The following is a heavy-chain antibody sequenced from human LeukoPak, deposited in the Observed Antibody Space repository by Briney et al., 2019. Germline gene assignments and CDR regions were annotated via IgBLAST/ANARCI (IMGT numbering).Heavy chain of an antibody. CDR3: ASSDDFWSGYYYFDY. CDR2: IYSGGST. D-gene: IGHD3-3*01. J-gene: IGHJ4*02. CDR1: RFTVSSNY. V-gene: IGHV3-53*01. Sequence: GGSLRLSCAASRFTVSSNYMSWIRQAPGKGLELVSVIYSGGSTYYADSVKGRFTISRDNSKNTLYLQMNSLRAEDTAVYYCASSDDFWSGYYYFDYWGQGTLVTVSS.